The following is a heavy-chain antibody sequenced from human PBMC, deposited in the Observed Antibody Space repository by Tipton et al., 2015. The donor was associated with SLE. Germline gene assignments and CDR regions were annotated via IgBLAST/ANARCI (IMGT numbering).Heavy chain of an antibody. CDR2: VYYSGST. Sequence: TLSLTCTVSGGSINTYFWSWVRQPPGKGLEWIGYVYYSGSTNYNPSLKSRVTISVETSKSQFSLKLNSVDAADTAVYYCARLIAVSNTVDWFDPWGQGTLVTVSS. D-gene: IGHD6-19*01. CDR1: GGSINTYF. CDR3: ARLIAVSNTVDWFDP. V-gene: IGHV4-59*08. J-gene: IGHJ5*02.